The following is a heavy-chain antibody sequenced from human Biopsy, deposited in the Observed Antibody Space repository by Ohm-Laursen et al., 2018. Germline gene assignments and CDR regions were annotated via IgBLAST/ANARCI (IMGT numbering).Heavy chain of an antibody. CDR1: GYSISSDYR. CDR3: ARVGSGWAPFDK. CDR2: IFKDGNT. D-gene: IGHD6-19*01. V-gene: IGHV4-38-2*01. Sequence: SDTLSLTCVVSGYSISSDYRWGWIRQAPGKTLEWLGNIFKDGNTHYNPSLRSRLIISIDTSKNQFSLTMTSVSGADTAVYFCARVGSGWAPFDKWGPGTLVTVSS. J-gene: IGHJ4*02.